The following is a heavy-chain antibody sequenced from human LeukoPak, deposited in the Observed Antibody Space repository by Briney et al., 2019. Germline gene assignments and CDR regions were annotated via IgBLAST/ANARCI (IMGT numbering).Heavy chain of an antibody. CDR1: GGSISAYY. CDR2: IDNSGRT. V-gene: IGHV4-59*08. Sequence: PSETLSLTCTVSGGSISAYYWNWIRQPPGKGLEWIGYIDNSGRTDFNPSLKSRITMSVDTSKNQVSLKVNSMTAADTAVYYCARGSTWLWHFDLRGRGTLVTVSS. CDR3: ARGSTWLWHFDL. J-gene: IGHJ2*01. D-gene: IGHD2-2*01.